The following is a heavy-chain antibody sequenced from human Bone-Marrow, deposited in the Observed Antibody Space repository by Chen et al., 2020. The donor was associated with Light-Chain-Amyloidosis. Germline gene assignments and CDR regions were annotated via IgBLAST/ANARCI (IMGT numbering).Heavy chain of an antibody. D-gene: IGHD1-26*01. J-gene: IGHJ4*02. V-gene: IGHV4-39*07. CDR1: GGSISSSSYY. CDR3: AYAEIVGVSS. CDR2: IYYSGST. Sequence: QVQLQQWGAGQLKTSETLSLTCTVSGGSISSSSYYWGWIRQPPGKGLEWIGSIYYSGSTYYNPSLKSRVTISVDTSKNQFSLKLSSVTAADTAVYYCAYAEIVGVSSWGQGTLVTVSS.